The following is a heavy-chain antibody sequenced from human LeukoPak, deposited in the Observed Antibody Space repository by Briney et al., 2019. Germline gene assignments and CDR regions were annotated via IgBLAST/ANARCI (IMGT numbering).Heavy chain of an antibody. Sequence: PGRSLRLSCAASGFTFSSYAMHWVRQAPGKGLEWVAVISYDGSNKYYADSVKGRFTISRDNSKNTLYLQMNSLRAEDTAVYYCARVLISYYYDSSGYYIDYWGQGTLVTVSS. J-gene: IGHJ4*02. V-gene: IGHV3-30*04. D-gene: IGHD3-22*01. CDR3: ARVLISYYYDSSGYYIDY. CDR1: GFTFSSYA. CDR2: ISYDGSNK.